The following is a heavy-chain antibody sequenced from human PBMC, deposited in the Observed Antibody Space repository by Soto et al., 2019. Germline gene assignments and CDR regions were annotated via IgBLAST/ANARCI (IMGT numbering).Heavy chain of an antibody. D-gene: IGHD3-10*01. CDR1: GGSISSYY. Sequence: QVQLQESGPGLVKPSETLSLTCTVSGGSISSYYWSWIRQPPGKGLEWIGYIYYSASTNYNPFLKIRVIISVDTSKNQFSLKLSSVTAADTAVYYCARSYGRYWGQGTLVTVSS. J-gene: IGHJ4*02. CDR3: ARSYGRY. V-gene: IGHV4-59*01. CDR2: IYYSAST.